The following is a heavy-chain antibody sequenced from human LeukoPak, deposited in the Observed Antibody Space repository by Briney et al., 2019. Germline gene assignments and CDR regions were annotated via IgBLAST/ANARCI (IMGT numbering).Heavy chain of an antibody. D-gene: IGHD6-13*01. J-gene: IGHJ5*02. CDR1: GGSFSGYY. V-gene: IGHV4-34*01. Sequence: SETLSLTCAVYGGSFSGYYWSWIRQPPGKGLEWIGEINHSGSTNYNPSLKSRVTISVDTSKNQFSLKLSSVTAADTAVYYCARGTRDSSSWRWFDPWGQGTLVTVSS. CDR2: INHSGST. CDR3: ARGTRDSSSWRWFDP.